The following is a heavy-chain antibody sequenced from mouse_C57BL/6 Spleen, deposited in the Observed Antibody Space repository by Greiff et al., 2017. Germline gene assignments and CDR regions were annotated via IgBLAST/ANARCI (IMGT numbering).Heavy chain of an antibody. CDR3: TTGDYDDYYAMDY. D-gene: IGHD2-4*01. V-gene: IGHV14-1*01. CDR2: IDPEDGDT. J-gene: IGHJ4*01. CDR1: GFNIKDYY. Sequence: EVKLVESGAELVRPGASVKLSCTASGFNIKDYYMHWVKQRPEQGLEWIGRIDPEDGDTEYAPKFQGKATMTADTSSNTAYLQLSSLTSEDTAVYYCTTGDYDDYYAMDYWGQGTSVTVSS.